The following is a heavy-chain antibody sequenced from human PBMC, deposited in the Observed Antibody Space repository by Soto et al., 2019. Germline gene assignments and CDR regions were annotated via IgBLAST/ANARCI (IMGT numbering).Heavy chain of an antibody. Sequence: GGSLRLSCTASGFTFGDYAMSWVRQAPGKGLEWVGFIRGKAYGGTTEYAASVKGRFTISRDDSKSIAYLQMNSLKTEDTAVYYCTRRSGYYISGMDVRGQGTTVTVSS. CDR2: IRGKAYGGTT. D-gene: IGHD3-3*01. V-gene: IGHV3-49*04. CDR3: TRRSGYYISGMDV. J-gene: IGHJ6*02. CDR1: GFTFGDYA.